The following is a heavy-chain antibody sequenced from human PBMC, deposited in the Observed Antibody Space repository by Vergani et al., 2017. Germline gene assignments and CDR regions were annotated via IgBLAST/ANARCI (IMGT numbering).Heavy chain of an antibody. CDR2: IYYSGSS. Sequence: QVQLQESGPGLVKPSQTLSLTCTVSGDSISRGGYYWNWIRQHPGKGLEWIGYIYYSGSSNYNSSLKSRVSMSVDTSKNQFSLRLSSVTAADTAVYYCAREVGTEGFDYWDQGTLVTVSS. V-gene: IGHV4-31*03. CDR3: AREVGTEGFDY. CDR1: GDSISRGGYY. D-gene: IGHD2-21*02. J-gene: IGHJ4*02.